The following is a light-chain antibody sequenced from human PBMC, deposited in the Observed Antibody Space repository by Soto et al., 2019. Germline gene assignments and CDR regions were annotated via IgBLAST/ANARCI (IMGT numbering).Light chain of an antibody. CDR3: QSFDSSLSGFV. J-gene: IGLJ1*01. V-gene: IGLV1-40*01. CDR1: SSNIGAGYD. CDR2: ANS. Sequence: QSVLTQPPSVSGAPGQRVTISCTGSSSNIGAGYDVHWYQQLPGTATKLLIYANSNRPSGVPVRFSGSKSGTSASLVITGLQAEDEADYYCQSFDSSLSGFVFGTGTKVTVL.